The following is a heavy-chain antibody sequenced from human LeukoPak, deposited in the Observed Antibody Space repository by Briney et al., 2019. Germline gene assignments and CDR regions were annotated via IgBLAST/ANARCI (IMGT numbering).Heavy chain of an antibody. V-gene: IGHV3-13*01. CDR1: GFTFSSYD. Sequence: PGGSLRLSCAASGFTFSSYDMHWVRQATGKGLEWVSAIGTAGDTYYPGSVKGRFTISRDNAKNSVYLQMNSLGADDTAVYYCATYSILNAREFRYWGQGTLVTVTS. D-gene: IGHD4-11*01. CDR2: IGTAGDT. CDR3: ATYSILNAREFRY. J-gene: IGHJ1*01.